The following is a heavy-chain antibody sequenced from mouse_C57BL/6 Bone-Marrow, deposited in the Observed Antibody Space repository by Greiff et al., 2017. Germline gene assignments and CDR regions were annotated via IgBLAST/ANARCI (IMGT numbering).Heavy chain of an antibody. J-gene: IGHJ3*01. CDR2: IYPCDSYT. CDR3: ARLGLRRAFAD. Sequence: QVQLQQPGAELVRPGASVTLSCKASGYTFTSYWMNWVKQRPGQGLEWIGVIYPCDSYTTYNKKFKGKATLTVDPSSSTAYMQLSSLKSEDSTVYYCARLGLRRAFADWGQGTLVTVSS. D-gene: IGHD2-2*01. CDR1: GYTFTSYW. V-gene: IGHV1-59*01.